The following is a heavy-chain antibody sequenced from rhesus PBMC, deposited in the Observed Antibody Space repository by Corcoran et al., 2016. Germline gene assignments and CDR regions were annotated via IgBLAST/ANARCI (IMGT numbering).Heavy chain of an antibody. V-gene: IGHV4-127*01. J-gene: IGHJ5-1*01. Sequence: QVQLQESGPGLVKPSEPLSLTCAVSGYSISSGYGWSWLRQPPGKGLEWIGYISYSGSSYYTPSFKSRVTISIDTSKNQFSLKLSSVTAADTAVYYCARIKVNRFDVWGPGVLVTVSS. CDR3: ARIKVNRFDV. CDR1: GYSISSGYG. CDR2: ISYSGSS.